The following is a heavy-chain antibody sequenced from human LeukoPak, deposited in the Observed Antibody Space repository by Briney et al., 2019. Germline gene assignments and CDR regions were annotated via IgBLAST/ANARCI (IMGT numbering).Heavy chain of an antibody. CDR1: GGTFNSYA. CDR2: IIPIFGTA. Sequence: SVKVSCKASGGTFNSYAISWVRQAPGQGLEWMGGIIPIFGTANYAQKFQGRVTITADESTSTAYMELSSLRSEDTAVYYCARVRFGCSSTSCYGDFDYWGQGTLVTVSS. D-gene: IGHD2-2*01. J-gene: IGHJ4*02. CDR3: ARVRFGCSSTSCYGDFDY. V-gene: IGHV1-69*13.